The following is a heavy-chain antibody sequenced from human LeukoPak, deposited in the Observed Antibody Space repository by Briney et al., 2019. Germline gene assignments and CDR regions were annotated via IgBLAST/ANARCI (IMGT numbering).Heavy chain of an antibody. CDR2: IYYRGNT. J-gene: IGHJ6*04. CDR1: GGSISGYF. D-gene: IGHD2-15*01. CDR3: ARHADIAAYREGLDV. V-gene: IGHV4-59*01. Sequence: SETLSLTCTVSGGSISGYFWSWIRQPPGEGVEWIGYIYYRGNTIYNLSLKSRATISVDTSKNLFSLELTSVTAADTAVYYCARHADIAAYREGLDVWGKGTTVTVSS.